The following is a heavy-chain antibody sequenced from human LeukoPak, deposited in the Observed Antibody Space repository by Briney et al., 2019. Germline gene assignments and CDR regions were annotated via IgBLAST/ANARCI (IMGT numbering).Heavy chain of an antibody. J-gene: IGHJ6*02. V-gene: IGHV3-23*01. D-gene: IGHD3-3*01. CDR1: GFTFSSYA. CDR3: AKDLDYDFWSGYPRYYGMDV. CDR2: ISGSGGSP. Sequence: PGASLRLSCAASGFTFSSYAMSWVRQAPGKGLEWVSAISGSGGSPYYADSVKGRFTISRDNSKNTLYLQMNSLRAEDTAVYYRAKDLDYDFWSGYPRYYGMDVWGQGTTVTVSS.